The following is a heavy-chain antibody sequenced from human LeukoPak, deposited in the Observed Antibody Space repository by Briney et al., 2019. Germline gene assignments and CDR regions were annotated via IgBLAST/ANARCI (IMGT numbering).Heavy chain of an antibody. J-gene: IGHJ4*02. V-gene: IGHV3-48*01. D-gene: IGHD6-19*01. CDR3: ARDQEHNSWYQYSSGWPDSQPLGY. CDR2: ISSSSSTI. Sequence: PGGSLRLSCAASGFTFSSYSMNWVRQAPGKGLEWVSYISSSSSTIYYADSVKGRFTISRDNAKNSLYLQMNSLRAEDTAVYYCARDQEHNSWYQYSSGWPDSQPLGYWGQGTLVTVSS. CDR1: GFTFSSYS.